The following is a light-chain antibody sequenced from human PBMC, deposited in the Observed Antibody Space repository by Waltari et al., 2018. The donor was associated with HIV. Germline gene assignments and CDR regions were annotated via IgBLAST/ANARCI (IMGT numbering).Light chain of an antibody. CDR2: DVN. CDR3: CSYAVTYVL. CDR1: SSDVGANNY. V-gene: IGLV2-11*01. Sequence: QSALTQPRSVSGSPGQSVTISCTGTSSDVGANNYVSWYQQHPDKAPKLIIHDVNDRPSGVPDRFSGSKSGITASLTITGLQAEDEADYYCCSYAVTYVLFGGGTKVTVL. J-gene: IGLJ2*01.